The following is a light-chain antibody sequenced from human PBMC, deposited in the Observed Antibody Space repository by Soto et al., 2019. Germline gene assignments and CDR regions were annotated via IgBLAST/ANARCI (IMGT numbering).Light chain of an antibody. CDR3: SPYTSSSTRV. CDR1: SSDVGGYNY. Sequence: QSALTPPASVSGSPGQSITISCTGTSSDVGGYNYVSWYQQHPGKAPKLMIYDVSNRPSGVSNRFSGSKSGNTASLTISGLQAEVEADYYCSPYTSSSTRVFGTGTNVTVL. V-gene: IGLV2-14*01. CDR2: DVS. J-gene: IGLJ1*01.